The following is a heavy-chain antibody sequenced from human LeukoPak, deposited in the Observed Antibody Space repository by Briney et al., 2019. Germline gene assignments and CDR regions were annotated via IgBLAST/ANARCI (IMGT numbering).Heavy chain of an antibody. V-gene: IGHV3-30*02. D-gene: IGHD3-3*01. CDR2: IRYDGSNK. CDR1: GFTFSSYG. J-gene: IGHJ4*02. Sequence: GGSLRLSCAASGFTFSSYGMHWVRQAPGKGLEWVAFIRYDGSNKYYADSVKGRFTISRDNSKNTLYLQMNSLRAEDTAVYYCAKSYYDFWSGYYPGDYWGQGTLVTVSS. CDR3: AKSYYDFWSGYYPGDY.